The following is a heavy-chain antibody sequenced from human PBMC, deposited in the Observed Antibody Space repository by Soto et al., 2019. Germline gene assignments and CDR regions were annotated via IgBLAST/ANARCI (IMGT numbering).Heavy chain of an antibody. J-gene: IGHJ6*02. D-gene: IGHD6-13*01. Sequence: QVQLQESGPGLVKPSETLSLTCTVSGGSISSYYWSWIRQPPGKGLEWIGHIYYSGSTNYNPSLKSRVTISVDTSKNQFSLKLSSVTAADTAVYYCAREGSDSSSWYRAGGYYYYGMDVWGQGTTVTVSS. CDR3: AREGSDSSSWYRAGGYYYYGMDV. V-gene: IGHV4-59*01. CDR1: GGSISSYY. CDR2: IYYSGST.